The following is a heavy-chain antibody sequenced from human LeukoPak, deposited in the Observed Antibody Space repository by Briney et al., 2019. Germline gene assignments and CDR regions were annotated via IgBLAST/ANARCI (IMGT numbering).Heavy chain of an antibody. Sequence: GGSLKLSCAASGFAFSGSAMHWVRQASGKGLEWVGRIRSEANSYATAYVASGKGRFNISRDDSKNTAYLQMNSMKTEDTAVYYCTRHDYGDYVSVAFDIWGQGTMVTVSS. V-gene: IGHV3-73*01. D-gene: IGHD4-17*01. J-gene: IGHJ3*02. CDR3: TRHDYGDYVSVAFDI. CDR2: IRSEANSYAT. CDR1: GFAFSGSA.